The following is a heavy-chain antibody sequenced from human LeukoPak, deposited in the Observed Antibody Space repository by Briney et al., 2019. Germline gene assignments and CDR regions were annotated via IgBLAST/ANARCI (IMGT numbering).Heavy chain of an antibody. CDR1: GYSFTSYW. J-gene: IGHJ4*02. CDR2: IYPGDSDT. V-gene: IGHV5-51*01. Sequence: GESLKIPYKGSGYSFTSYWIGWVRQMPGKGLEWMGIIYPGDSDTRYSPSFQGQVTISADKSISTAYLQWSSLKASDTAMYYCARLIVEMATISLIDYWGQGTLVTVSS. D-gene: IGHD5-24*01. CDR3: ARLIVEMATISLIDY.